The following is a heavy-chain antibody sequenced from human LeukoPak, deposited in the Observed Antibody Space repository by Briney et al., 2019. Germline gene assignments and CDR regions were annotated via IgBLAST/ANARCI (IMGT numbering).Heavy chain of an antibody. J-gene: IGHJ6*03. V-gene: IGHV3-64*01. Sequence: GGYLRLYCAASGFTFSSYAMHWVRQAPGKGLEYVSAISSNGGSTYYANSVKGRFTISRDNSKNTLYLQMGSLRAEDMAVYYCARVRGDDYYYYYMDVWGKGTTVTVSS. CDR1: GFTFSSYA. D-gene: IGHD3-16*01. CDR2: ISSNGGST. CDR3: ARVRGDDYYYYYMDV.